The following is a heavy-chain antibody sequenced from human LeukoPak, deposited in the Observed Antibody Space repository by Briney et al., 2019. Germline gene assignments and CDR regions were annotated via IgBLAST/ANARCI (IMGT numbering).Heavy chain of an antibody. J-gene: IGHJ6*03. V-gene: IGHV3-66*02. CDR1: GFTFSSYA. Sequence: GGSLRLSCAASGFTFSSYAMSWVRQAPGKGLEWVSAIYSGGSTYYADSVKGRFTISRDNSKNTLSLQLSSLRAEDTAVYYCARDQSYDFWSDYYYYMDVWGKGTTVTVSS. CDR2: IYSGGST. D-gene: IGHD3-3*01. CDR3: ARDQSYDFWSDYYYYMDV.